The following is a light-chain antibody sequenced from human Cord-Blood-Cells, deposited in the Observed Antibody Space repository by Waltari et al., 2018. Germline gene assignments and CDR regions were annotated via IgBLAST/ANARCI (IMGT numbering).Light chain of an antibody. CDR2: AGS. CDR3: CSYAGSSTFVV. CDR1: SSAVGSYNL. Sequence: QSDLTQPASVSGSPGQSITISCPGTSSAVGSYNLVSWYQQHPGKAPKLMIYAGSKRPSGVANRFSGSKSGNTASLTSSGLQAEDEADYYCCSYAGSSTFVVFGGGTKLTVL. J-gene: IGLJ2*01. V-gene: IGLV2-23*03.